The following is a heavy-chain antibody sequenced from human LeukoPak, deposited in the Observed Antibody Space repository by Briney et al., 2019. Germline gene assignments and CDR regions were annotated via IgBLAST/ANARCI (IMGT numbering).Heavy chain of an antibody. Sequence: GASVKVSCKASGYTFTSYGICWVRQAPGQGLEWLGWISGYNAYTNSAQRFRGRVTVTTDTSTTTAFMQLTSLRFGDTAVYYCARCALYVSGSIDSWGQGTLVTVSS. CDR2: ISGYNAYT. V-gene: IGHV1-18*01. CDR1: GYTFTSYG. CDR3: ARCALYVSGSIDS. D-gene: IGHD3-10*01. J-gene: IGHJ4*02.